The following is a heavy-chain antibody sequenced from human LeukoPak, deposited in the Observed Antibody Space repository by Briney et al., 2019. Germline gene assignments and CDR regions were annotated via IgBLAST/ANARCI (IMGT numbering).Heavy chain of an antibody. V-gene: IGHV5-51*01. CDR2: IYPGDSDT. D-gene: IGHD1-26*01. CDR3: ARRGGSYGGAFDI. Sequence: GESLQISCKGSGCSFTTYWIAWVRQLPGKGLEWMGIIYPGDSDTRYSPSFQGQVTTSIDKSISTAYLQWSSLKASDTAMYYCARRGGSYGGAFDIWGQGTMVTVSS. J-gene: IGHJ3*02. CDR1: GCSFTTYW.